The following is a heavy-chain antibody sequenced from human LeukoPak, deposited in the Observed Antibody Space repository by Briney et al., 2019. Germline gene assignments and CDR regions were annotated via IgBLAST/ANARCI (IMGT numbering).Heavy chain of an antibody. CDR2: IKEDGSEK. D-gene: IGHD3-16*01. Sequence: GGSLRLSCAASGFTFSSMNWVRQAPGKGLEWVANIKEDGSEKNYVDSVKGRFTISRDNAKNSLYLQMNSLRAEDTAVYYCARGGGRHVEYWGQGNLVTVSS. CDR3: ARGGGRHVEY. J-gene: IGHJ4*02. V-gene: IGHV3-7*05. CDR1: GFTFSS.